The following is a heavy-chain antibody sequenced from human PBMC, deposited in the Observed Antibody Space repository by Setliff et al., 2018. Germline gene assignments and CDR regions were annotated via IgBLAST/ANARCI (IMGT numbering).Heavy chain of an antibody. V-gene: IGHV4-34*01. CDR3: ARTYNFWSGYFDY. CDR2: INHSGST. J-gene: IGHJ4*02. CDR1: GGSFSGYY. Sequence: SETLSLTCAVYGGSFSGYYWSWIRQPPGKGLEWIGEINHSGSTNNNPSLKSRVTISVDTSKNQFSLKLSSVTTADTAVYYCARTYNFWSGYFDYWGQGTLVTVSS. D-gene: IGHD3-3*01.